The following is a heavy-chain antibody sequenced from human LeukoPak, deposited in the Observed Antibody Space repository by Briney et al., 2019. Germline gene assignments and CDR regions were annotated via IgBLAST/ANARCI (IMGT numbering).Heavy chain of an antibody. Sequence: SETRSLTCTVSGGSISSYYWSWIRQLAGKGLEWIGRIYTSGSTNYNPSLKSRVTMSVDTSKNQFSLKLSSVTAADTAVYYCARSHRPRYSYGAFDYWGQGTLVTVSS. CDR2: IYTSGST. D-gene: IGHD5-18*01. J-gene: IGHJ4*02. V-gene: IGHV4-4*07. CDR1: GGSISSYY. CDR3: ARSHRPRYSYGAFDY.